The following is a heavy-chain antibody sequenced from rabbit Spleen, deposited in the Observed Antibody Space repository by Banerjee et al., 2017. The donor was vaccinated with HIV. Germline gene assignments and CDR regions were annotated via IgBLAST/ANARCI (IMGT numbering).Heavy chain of an antibody. CDR1: GFSFSTSYD. Sequence: QQLVESGGGLVKPGASLTLTCTASGFSFSTSYDLCWVRQAPGKGLEWIGFIYTGNGKNYYASWAKGRFTISKTSSTTVTLQVTSLTAADTATYFCTRDDGSGHYIDGYFNLWGPGTLVTVS. J-gene: IGHJ4*01. CDR3: TRDDGSGHYIDGYFNL. CDR2: IYTGNGKN. D-gene: IGHD1-1*01. V-gene: IGHV1S40*01.